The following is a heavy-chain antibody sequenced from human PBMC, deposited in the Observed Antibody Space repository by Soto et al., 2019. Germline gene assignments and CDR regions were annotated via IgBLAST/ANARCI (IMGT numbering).Heavy chain of an antibody. D-gene: IGHD5-12*01. CDR1: GFTFSSYE. V-gene: IGHV3-48*03. CDR3: AREGMATGFSALDY. Sequence: EVQLVESGGGLVQPGGSLRLSCAASGFTFSSYEMNWVRQAPGKGLEWVSYISSSGSTIYYADSVKGRFTISRDNAKNSLYLQMNSLRAEDTAVYYCAREGMATGFSALDYWGQGTLVTVSS. J-gene: IGHJ4*02. CDR2: ISSSGSTI.